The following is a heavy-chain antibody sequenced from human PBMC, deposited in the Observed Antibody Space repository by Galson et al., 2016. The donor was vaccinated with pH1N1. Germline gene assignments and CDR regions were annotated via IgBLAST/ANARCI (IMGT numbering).Heavy chain of an antibody. CDR2: ARDKPNSYTT. Sequence: SLRLSCAASGFTFSDYYTDWVRQAPGKGLEWVGRARDKPNSYTTEYAVSVKGRFTISRDDSKNSLYLQMNSLKTEDTAVYYCASRIDTGVDYWGQGTLVTVSS. CDR1: GFTFSDYY. J-gene: IGHJ4*02. D-gene: IGHD5-18*01. CDR3: ASRIDTGVDY. V-gene: IGHV3-72*01.